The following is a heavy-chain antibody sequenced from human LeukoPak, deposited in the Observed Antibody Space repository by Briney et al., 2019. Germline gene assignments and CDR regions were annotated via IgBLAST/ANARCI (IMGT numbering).Heavy chain of an antibody. J-gene: IGHJ4*02. D-gene: IGHD3-22*01. CDR3: ARDEGDSSGYYPFFDY. CDR1: GFTFSNYS. CDR2: ISSSSTI. V-gene: IGHV3-48*01. Sequence: GWSLRLSCAASGFTFSNYSMNWVRQAPGKGLEWVSYISSSSTIYYADSVKGRFTISRDNAKNSLYLQMNSLRAEDTAVYYCARDEGDSSGYYPFFDYWGQGTLVTVSS.